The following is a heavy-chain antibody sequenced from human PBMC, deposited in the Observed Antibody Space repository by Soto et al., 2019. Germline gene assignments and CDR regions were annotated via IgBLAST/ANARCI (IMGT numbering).Heavy chain of an antibody. D-gene: IGHD1-26*01. CDR1: GFTFDSYD. V-gene: IGHV3-13*01. Sequence: EVQLVESGGGLVRPGGSLRLSCAASGFTFDSYDMHWVRQAAGKPLERVSSIGTVGDTYYQDSVKGRFTFSRDNGKSSLSLQMNSLRVEDTAIYFCARGAPTGSFLFDYWGQGILVAVSS. CDR3: ARGAPTGSFLFDY. J-gene: IGHJ4*02. CDR2: IGTVGDT.